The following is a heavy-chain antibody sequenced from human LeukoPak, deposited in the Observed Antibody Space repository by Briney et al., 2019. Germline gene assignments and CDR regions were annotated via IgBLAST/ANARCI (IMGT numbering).Heavy chain of an antibody. CDR3: AVSYSSSWYRSFGY. Sequence: GGSLRLSCAASGFSVNSNYMTWVRQAPGKGLEWVSVVYTGGSTYYADSVKGRFTISRDNSKNTLYLQMNSLRAEDTAVYYCAVSYSSSWYRSFGYWGQGTLVTVSS. CDR2: VYTGGST. D-gene: IGHD6-13*01. J-gene: IGHJ4*02. V-gene: IGHV3-53*01. CDR1: GFSVNSNY.